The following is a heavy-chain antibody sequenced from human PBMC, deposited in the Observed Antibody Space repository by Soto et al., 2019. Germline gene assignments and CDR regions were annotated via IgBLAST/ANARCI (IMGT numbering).Heavy chain of an antibody. Sequence: AAVKVSCKASGYTFTSYDIKWVGQATGRGGEWMGWMNPNSGNTGYAQKFQGRVTMTRNTSISPACMELSTLRAEDTAVYYCARSSGGSSLTTDAFDIWGQGTMVTVSS. D-gene: IGHD2-15*01. J-gene: IGHJ3*02. CDR3: ARSSGGSSLTTDAFDI. CDR2: MNPNSGNT. V-gene: IGHV1-8*01. CDR1: GYTFTSYD.